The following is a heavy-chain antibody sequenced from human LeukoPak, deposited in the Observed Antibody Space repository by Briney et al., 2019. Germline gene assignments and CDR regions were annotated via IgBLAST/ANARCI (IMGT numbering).Heavy chain of an antibody. CDR3: AKAHPPMYSSSWYYFDY. J-gene: IGHJ4*02. D-gene: IGHD6-13*01. V-gene: IGHV3-53*01. CDR2: IYSGGST. Sequence: GGSLRLSCAASGFTVSSNYMSWVRQAPGKGLEWVSVIYSGGSTYYADSVKGRFTISRDNSKNTLYLQMNSLRAEDTAVYYCAKAHPPMYSSSWYYFDYWGQGTLVTVSS. CDR1: GFTVSSNY.